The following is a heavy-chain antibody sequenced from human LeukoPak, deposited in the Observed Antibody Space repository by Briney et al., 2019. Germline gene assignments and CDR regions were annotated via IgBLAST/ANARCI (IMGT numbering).Heavy chain of an antibody. Sequence: SQTLSLTCAISGDSVSSKSATWNWIRQSPSRGLEWLVKTYYRSKWYKDSAVSVKSRITISPDTSKNQFSLQLNSVTPEDTAMYYCARDPRVSAGWQFDYWGQGTLVTVSS. CDR3: ARDPRVSAGWQFDY. J-gene: IGHJ4*02. CDR1: GDSVSSKSAT. CDR2: TYYRSKWYK. D-gene: IGHD6-19*01. V-gene: IGHV6-1*01.